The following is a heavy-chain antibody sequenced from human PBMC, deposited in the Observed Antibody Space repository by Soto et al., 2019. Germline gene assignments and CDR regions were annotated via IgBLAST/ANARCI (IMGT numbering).Heavy chain of an antibody. V-gene: IGHV1-69*12. Sequence: QVQLVQSGAEVKKPGSSVKVSCKASGGTFSSYAISWVRQAPRQGLEWMGGIIPIFGTANYAQKSQGRVTITADESTSTAYMELSSLRSEDTAVYYCARDDVDTAMPYGMDVWGQGTTVTVSS. CDR2: IIPIFGTA. CDR1: GGTFSSYA. CDR3: ARDDVDTAMPYGMDV. J-gene: IGHJ6*02. D-gene: IGHD5-18*01.